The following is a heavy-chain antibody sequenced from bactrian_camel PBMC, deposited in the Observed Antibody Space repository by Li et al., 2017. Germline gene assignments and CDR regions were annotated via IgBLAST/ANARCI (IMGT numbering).Heavy chain of an antibody. V-gene: IGHV3-3*01. D-gene: IGHD4*01. Sequence: HVQLVESGGGSVQAGGSLKLSCTSSGYDITTCEKGWFRQAPGKEREAVAVGETRGERTIYADSVKGRFAISVDNAKNTAYLQMNSLKPKDTGLYYCAAYYCPRTMTSILDTRLVDYSSRGTQVTVS. J-gene: IGHJ4*01. CDR1: GYDITTCE. CDR2: GETRGERT.